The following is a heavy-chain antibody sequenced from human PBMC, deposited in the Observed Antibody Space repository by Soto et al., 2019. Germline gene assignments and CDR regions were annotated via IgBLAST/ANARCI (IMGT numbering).Heavy chain of an antibody. V-gene: IGHV5-51*01. Sequence: GESLKISCKASGYSFTTYWIGWVRQMPGKGLEWMGIIYPGDSDTRYSPSFQGQVTISADKSISTAYLQWSSLQASDIAMYYCARLSGGKXTAIVRKVGYYYYGTDVWGQGTTVTVSS. CDR2: IYPGDSDT. D-gene: IGHD5-18*01. CDR3: ARLSGGKXTAIVRKVGYYYYGTDV. J-gene: IGHJ6*02. CDR1: GYSFTTYW.